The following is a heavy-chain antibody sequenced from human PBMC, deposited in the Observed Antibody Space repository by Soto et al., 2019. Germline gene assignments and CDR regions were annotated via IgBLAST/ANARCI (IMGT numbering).Heavy chain of an antibody. J-gene: IGHJ6*02. D-gene: IGHD3-3*01. Sequence: QVQMVESGVAVVQPVRSLRLSCAASGFTFISYGMHWVRQAPVKGLAWVAFIWYDGSNKYYADSVKGRFTISRDNSKNTLYLKMNSLRAEDTAVYYSARAKRISANYDFCSWLVPNYYYYGMDVWGQGAKVTVSS. CDR3: ARAKRISANYDFCSWLVPNYYYYGMDV. V-gene: IGHV3-33*01. CDR1: GFTFISYG. CDR2: IWYDGSNK.